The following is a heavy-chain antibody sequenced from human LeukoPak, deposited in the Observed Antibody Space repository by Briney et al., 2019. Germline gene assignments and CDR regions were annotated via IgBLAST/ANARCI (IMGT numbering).Heavy chain of an antibody. Sequence: GSLRLSCAASGFTFSSYAMSWVRQAPGKGLEWVSAISGSGGSTYYADSVKGRFTISRDNSKNTLYLQMNGLRAEDTAVYYCAKLSGFWSGYPFDYWGQGTLVTVSS. J-gene: IGHJ4*02. V-gene: IGHV3-23*01. CDR1: GFTFSSYA. CDR3: AKLSGFWSGYPFDY. CDR2: ISGSGGST. D-gene: IGHD3-3*01.